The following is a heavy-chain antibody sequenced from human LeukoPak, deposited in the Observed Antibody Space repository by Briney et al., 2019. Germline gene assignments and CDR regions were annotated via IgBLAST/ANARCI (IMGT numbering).Heavy chain of an antibody. Sequence: PGGFLRLSCAASGFTFTSYGMHWVRRAQGKGLEWVAMIWYDGSHKKYADSVEGRFSISRDTSKNTLYLQMNSLRADDTAVYYCARGIPIPATHPIDYWGQGSLVTVSS. D-gene: IGHD2-21*01. J-gene: IGHJ4*02. CDR2: IWYDGSHK. CDR3: ARGIPIPATHPIDY. CDR1: GFTFTSYG. V-gene: IGHV3-33*03.